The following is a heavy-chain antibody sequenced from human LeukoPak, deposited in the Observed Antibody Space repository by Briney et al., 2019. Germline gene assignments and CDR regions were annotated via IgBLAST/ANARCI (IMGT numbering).Heavy chain of an antibody. J-gene: IGHJ4*02. CDR3: ARGNAN. Sequence: PSETLSLTCTVSGGSINSYYWSWIRQPPGKGLEWIGYISYSGSTNYNPSLKSRVTISLDTSKTQFFLKLSSVTAADTALYYCARGNANWGQGTQVTVSS. V-gene: IGHV4-59*01. CDR2: ISYSGST. CDR1: GGSINSYY.